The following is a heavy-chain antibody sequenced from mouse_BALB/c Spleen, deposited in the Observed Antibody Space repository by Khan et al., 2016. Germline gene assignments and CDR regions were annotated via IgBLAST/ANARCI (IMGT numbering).Heavy chain of an antibody. Sequence: EVQLVESGGGLVQPKGSLKLSCAASGFTFNTYAMNWVRQAPGKGLEWVARIRSKSNNYATYYADSVKDRLTISRDDSQSMLYLQMNNLKTEDTAMYYCNYYAMDYWGQGTSVTVSS. J-gene: IGHJ4*01. V-gene: IGHV10-1*02. CDR2: IRSKSNNYAT. CDR3: NYYAMDY. CDR1: GFTFNTYA.